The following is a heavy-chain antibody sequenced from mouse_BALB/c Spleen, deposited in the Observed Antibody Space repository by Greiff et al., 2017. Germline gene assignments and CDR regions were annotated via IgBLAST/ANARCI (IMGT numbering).Heavy chain of an antibody. CDR3: ARGYYYGSSYTYAMDY. D-gene: IGHD1-1*01. Sequence: VQLQQSGPELVKPGASVKIPCKASGYTFTDYNMDWVKQSHGKSLEWIGDINPNNGGTIYNQKFKGKATLTVDKSSSTAYMELRSLTSEDTAVYYCARGYYYGSSYTYAMDYWGQGTSVTVSS. CDR1: GYTFTDYN. J-gene: IGHJ4*01. V-gene: IGHV1-18*01. CDR2: INPNNGGT.